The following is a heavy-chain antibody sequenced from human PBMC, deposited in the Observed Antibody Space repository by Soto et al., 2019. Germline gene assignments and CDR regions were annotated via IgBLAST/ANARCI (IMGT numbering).Heavy chain of an antibody. V-gene: IGHV4-34*01. CDR2: INHSGIT. CDR3: ARGLVVVAATPDV. D-gene: IGHD2-15*01. Sequence: SETLSLTCALYGGSFIVYYWSWIRQPPGKGLEWIGEINHSGITNYNLSLKSRVTISVDTSKNQFSLKLSSVTAADTAVYYCARGLVVVAATPDVWGKGTTVTVSS. CDR1: GGSFIVYY. J-gene: IGHJ6*04.